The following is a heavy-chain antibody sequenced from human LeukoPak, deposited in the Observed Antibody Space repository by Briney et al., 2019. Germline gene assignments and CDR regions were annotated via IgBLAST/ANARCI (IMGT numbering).Heavy chain of an antibody. J-gene: IGHJ4*02. CDR3: AGGKAGGWYLAIDY. D-gene: IGHD6-19*01. CDR2: IYGGGST. V-gene: IGHV3-66*01. CDR1: GFTVSSNY. Sequence: PGGSLRLSCAASGFTVSSNYMSWVRQAPGKGLEWVSVIYGGGSTYYADSVEGRFTISRDNSKNTLYLQMNSLRAEDTAVYYCAGGKAGGWYLAIDYWGQGTLATVSS.